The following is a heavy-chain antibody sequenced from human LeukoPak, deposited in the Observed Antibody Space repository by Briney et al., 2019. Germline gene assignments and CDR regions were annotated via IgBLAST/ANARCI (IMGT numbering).Heavy chain of an antibody. V-gene: IGHV3-20*04. CDR2: INWNGGST. J-gene: IGHJ3*02. CDR1: GFTFDDYG. D-gene: IGHD3-22*01. Sequence: GGSLRLSXAASGFTFDDYGMSWVRQAPGKGLEWLSGINWNGGSTGYADSVKGRFTISRDNAKNSLYLQMNSLRAEDTALYYCARVRNYYDSSGPKRGAFDIWGQGTMVTVSS. CDR3: ARVRNYYDSSGPKRGAFDI.